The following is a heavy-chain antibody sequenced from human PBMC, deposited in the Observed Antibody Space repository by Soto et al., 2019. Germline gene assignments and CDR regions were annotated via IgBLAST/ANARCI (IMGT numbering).Heavy chain of an antibody. CDR3: AKANYDFWSGGNAFDI. CDR1: GFTFSSYA. J-gene: IGHJ3*02. V-gene: IGHV3-23*01. D-gene: IGHD3-3*01. CDR2: ISGSGGST. Sequence: GGSLRLSCAASGFTFSSYAMSWVRQAPGKGLEWVSAISGSGGSTYYADSVKGRFTISRDNSKNTLYLQMNSLRAEDTAVYYCAKANYDFWSGGNAFDIWGQGTMVTVSS.